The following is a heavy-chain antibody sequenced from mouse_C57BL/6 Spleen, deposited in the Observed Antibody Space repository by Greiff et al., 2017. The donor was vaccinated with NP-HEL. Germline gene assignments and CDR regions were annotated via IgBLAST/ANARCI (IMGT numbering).Heavy chain of an antibody. CDR2: IDPSDSYT. D-gene: IGHD1-1*01. CDR1: GYTFTSYW. Sequence: VQLQQSGAELVMPGASVKLSCKASGYTFTSYWMHWVKQRPGQGLEWIGEIDPSDSYTNYNQKFKGKSTLTVDKSSSTAYMQLSSLTSEYSAVYYCARSSTYYSFCDYWGQGTTLTVSS. V-gene: IGHV1-69*01. J-gene: IGHJ2*01. CDR3: ARSSTYYSFCDY.